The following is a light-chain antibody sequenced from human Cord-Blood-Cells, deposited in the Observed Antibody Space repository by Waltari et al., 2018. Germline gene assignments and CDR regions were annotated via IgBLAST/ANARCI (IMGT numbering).Light chain of an antibody. CDR3: CSYAGSYTV. V-gene: IGLV2-11*01. CDR1: SSDVGGYNY. CDR2: DVS. Sequence: QSALTQTRSVSGSPGQSVTISCTGTSSDVGGYNYVSWYQQYPGKAPKPMIYDVSKRPAGVPDRFSGSKSSNTASLTISGRQADDEADYYFCSYAGSYTVFGGGTKLTVL. J-gene: IGLJ3*02.